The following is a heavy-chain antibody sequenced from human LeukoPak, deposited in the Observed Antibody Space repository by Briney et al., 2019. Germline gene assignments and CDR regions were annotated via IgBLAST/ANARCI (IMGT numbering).Heavy chain of an antibody. Sequence: QPGGSLRLSCAASGFTFSSYAMSWVRQAPGKGLEWVSAISGSGGNTYYADSVKGRFTISRDNSKNSLYLQMNSLKTEDTAVYYCAGQTEAGVGDYWGQGTLVTVSS. CDR2: ISGSGGNT. CDR1: GFTFSSYA. J-gene: IGHJ4*02. D-gene: IGHD3/OR15-3a*01. V-gene: IGHV3-23*01. CDR3: AGQTEAGVGDY.